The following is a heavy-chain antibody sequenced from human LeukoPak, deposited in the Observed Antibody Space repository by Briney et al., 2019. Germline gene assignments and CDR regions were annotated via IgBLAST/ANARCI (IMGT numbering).Heavy chain of an antibody. Sequence: ASVKVSCKASGYTFTGYYMHWVRQAPGQGLEWMGRINPSGGSTSYAQKFQGRVTMTRDTSTSTVYMELSSLRSEDTAVYYCARGYCSGGSCYDWFDPWGQGTLVTVSS. J-gene: IGHJ5*02. D-gene: IGHD2-15*01. CDR3: ARGYCSGGSCYDWFDP. CDR2: INPSGGST. CDR1: GYTFTGYY. V-gene: IGHV1-46*01.